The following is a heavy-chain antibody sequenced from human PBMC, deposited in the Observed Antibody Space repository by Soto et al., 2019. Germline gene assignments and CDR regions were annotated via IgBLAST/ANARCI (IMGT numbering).Heavy chain of an antibody. D-gene: IGHD3-22*01. Sequence: GGSLRLSCAASGFTFSSYGMHWVRQAPGKGLEWVAVISYDGSNKYYADSVEGRFTISRDNSKNTLYLQMNSLRAEDTAVYYCAKEEDTYYYDSSGYYDAFDIWGQGTMVTVSS. V-gene: IGHV3-30*18. CDR3: AKEEDTYYYDSSGYYDAFDI. J-gene: IGHJ3*02. CDR1: GFTFSSYG. CDR2: ISYDGSNK.